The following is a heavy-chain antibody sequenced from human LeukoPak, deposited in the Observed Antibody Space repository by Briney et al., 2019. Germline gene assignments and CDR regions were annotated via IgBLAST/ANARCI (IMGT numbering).Heavy chain of an antibody. CDR3: ARHESSVVPSSFDY. Sequence: SENLSLTCTVSGGSISSYYWSWIRQPPGKGLEWIGYIYYSGSTNYNPSLKSRVTISVDTSKNQFSLKLSSVTAADTAVYYCARHESSVVPSSFDYWGQGTLVTVSS. V-gene: IGHV4-59*08. CDR1: GGSISSYY. D-gene: IGHD2-2*01. J-gene: IGHJ4*02. CDR2: IYYSGST.